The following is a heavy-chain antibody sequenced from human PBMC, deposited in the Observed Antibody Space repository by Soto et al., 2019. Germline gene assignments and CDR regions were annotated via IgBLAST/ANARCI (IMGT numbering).Heavy chain of an antibody. J-gene: IGHJ6*02. Sequence: SDTLSLTCAVSGGSISSSNLWSCVRQPPGKGVEWIGEIYHSGSTNYNPSLKSRVTISVDKSKNQFSLKLSSATAADTSVYYCGRVGCSSTSYYGDYYYGMDVWGQGTTVTFS. D-gene: IGHD2-2*01. V-gene: IGHV4-4*02. CDR2: IYHSGST. CDR1: GGSISSSNL. CDR3: GRVGCSSTSYYGDYYYGMDV.